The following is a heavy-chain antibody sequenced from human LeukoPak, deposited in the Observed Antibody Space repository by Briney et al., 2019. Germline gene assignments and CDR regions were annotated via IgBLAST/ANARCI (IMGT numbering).Heavy chain of an antibody. Sequence: PGGSPRLSCAASGFTFSSYGMSWVRQAPGKGLEWVSAISGSGGSTYYADSVKGRFTISRDNAKNSLYLQMNSLRAEDTAVYYCARDQVSYGYVPTAFDIWGQGTMVTVSS. D-gene: IGHD5-18*01. J-gene: IGHJ3*02. CDR2: ISGSGGST. CDR1: GFTFSSYG. CDR3: ARDQVSYGYVPTAFDI. V-gene: IGHV3-23*01.